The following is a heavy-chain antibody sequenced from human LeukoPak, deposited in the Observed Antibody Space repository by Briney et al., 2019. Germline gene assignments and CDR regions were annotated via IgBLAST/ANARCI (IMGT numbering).Heavy chain of an antibody. V-gene: IGHV3-74*01. CDR1: GFTISSYW. CDR3: ARGYYYDSSGYFAGVC. Sequence: GGSLRLSCAASGFTISSYWMHWVRQAPGKGLVWVSRINSDGSSTSYADSVKGRFTISRDNAKNTLYLQMNSLRAEDTAVYYCARGYYYDSSGYFAGVCWGQGTLVTVSS. D-gene: IGHD3-22*01. CDR2: INSDGSST. J-gene: IGHJ4*02.